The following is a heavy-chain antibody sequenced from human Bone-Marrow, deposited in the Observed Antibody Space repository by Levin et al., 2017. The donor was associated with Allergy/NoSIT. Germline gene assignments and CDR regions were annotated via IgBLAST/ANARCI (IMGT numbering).Heavy chain of an antibody. CDR1: GFDFHIYI. J-gene: IGHJ6*02. V-gene: IGHV3-21*01. CDR2: ITTGSNYK. Sequence: TAGGSLRLSCEASGFDFHIYIMNWVRQAPGKGLEWLSSITTGSNYKYYVDSVRGRFVISRDNGRNSLYLQMNSLRAEDTAVSYCARSHPLTGTPPFSYQDGMDVWGQGTTVTVSS. CDR3: ARSHPLTGTPPFSYQDGMDV. D-gene: IGHD1/OR15-1a*01.